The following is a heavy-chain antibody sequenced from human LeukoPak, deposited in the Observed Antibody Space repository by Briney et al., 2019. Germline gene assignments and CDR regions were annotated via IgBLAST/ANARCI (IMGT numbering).Heavy chain of an antibody. CDR3: ARSELLGAFDI. Sequence: ASVKVSCKASGYYFTGYYVHWVRRAPGQGLECMGWINPNSGGTNYAQKFQGRVTMSRDTSISTAYMELSRLRSDDTAVYYCARSELLGAFDIWGQGTMVTVSS. CDR2: INPNSGGT. CDR1: GYYFTGYY. V-gene: IGHV1-2*02. D-gene: IGHD1-26*01. J-gene: IGHJ3*02.